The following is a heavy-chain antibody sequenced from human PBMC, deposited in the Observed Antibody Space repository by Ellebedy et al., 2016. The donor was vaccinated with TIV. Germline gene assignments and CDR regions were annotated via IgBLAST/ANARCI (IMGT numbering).Heavy chain of an antibody. CDR1: GGSISSYY. D-gene: IGHD3-3*01. CDR3: ASRAIFGMGIAAFDI. CDR2: IYYSGST. Sequence: SETLSLXXTVSGGSISSYYWSWIRQPPGKGLEWIGYIYYSGSTNYNPSLKSRVTISVDTSKNQFSLKLSSVTAADTAVYYCASRAIFGMGIAAFDIWGQGTMVTVSS. V-gene: IGHV4-59*01. J-gene: IGHJ3*02.